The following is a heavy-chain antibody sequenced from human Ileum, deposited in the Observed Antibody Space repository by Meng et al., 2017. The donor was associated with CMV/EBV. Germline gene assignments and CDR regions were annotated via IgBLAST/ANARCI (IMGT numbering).Heavy chain of an antibody. V-gene: IGHV1-18*01. J-gene: IGHJ6*02. CDR1: GYTSTSND. CDR2: ISSDNGNT. D-gene: IGHD3-3*01. Sequence: ASSKNSCKASGYTSTSNDESRLRRDAGEGVEWRGWISSDNGNTNYAQSSQDRVTFTTDASTSTAYMQLMGLRSDDTTVYYCARDRVPNDFWNGWGSKGMDFWGQGTTVTVSS. CDR3: ARDRVPNDFWNGWGSKGMDF.